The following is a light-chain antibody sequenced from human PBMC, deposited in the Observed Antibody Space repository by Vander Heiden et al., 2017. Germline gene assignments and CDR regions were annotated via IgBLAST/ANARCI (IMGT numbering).Light chain of an antibody. CDR3: QQWYSTPIT. Sequence: DIQMTQSPSSLSASVGDRLTITCRSSQSISRYLNWYQQKPGKAPKLLIYAIYSLQSGVPSRFRDSGSGTDFTLTIIMLLPKDFATYFCQQWYSTPITFGGGTKVEIK. CDR1: QSISRY. J-gene: IGKJ4*01. CDR2: AIY. V-gene: IGKV1-39*01.